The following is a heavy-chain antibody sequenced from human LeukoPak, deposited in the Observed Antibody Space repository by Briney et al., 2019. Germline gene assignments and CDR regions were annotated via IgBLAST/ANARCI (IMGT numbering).Heavy chain of an antibody. CDR3: AREDQRWLQFDFAY. CDR1: GYTFTGYY. D-gene: IGHD5-24*01. CDR2: INPNSGGT. Sequence: ASVKVSCKASGYTFTGYYMHWVRQAPGQGLEWMGWINPNSGGTNYAQKFQGRVTMTRDTSISAAYMELSRLRSDDTAVYYCAREDQRWLQFDFAYWGQGPLVTVSS. V-gene: IGHV1-2*02. J-gene: IGHJ4*02.